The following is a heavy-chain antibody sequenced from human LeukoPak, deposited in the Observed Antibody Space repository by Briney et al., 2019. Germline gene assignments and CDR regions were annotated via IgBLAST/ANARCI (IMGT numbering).Heavy chain of an antibody. D-gene: IGHD2-2*01. J-gene: IGHJ3*02. CDR3: ARYCSSTSCYSDAFDI. CDR2: IIPILGIA. CDR1: GGTFSSYT. Sequence: ASVKVSCKASGGTFSSYTISWVRPAPGQGLEWMGRIIPILGIANYAQKFQGRVTSSADKSTSTAYMELSSLRSEDTAVYYGARYCSSTSCYSDAFDIWGQGTMVTVSS. V-gene: IGHV1-69*02.